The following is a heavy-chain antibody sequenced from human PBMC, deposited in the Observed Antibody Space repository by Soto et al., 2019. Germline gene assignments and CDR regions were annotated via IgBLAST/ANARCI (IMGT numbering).Heavy chain of an antibody. J-gene: IGHJ4*02. V-gene: IGHV3-23*04. D-gene: IGHD1-26*01. CDR2: ISDSGGTS. Sequence: EVQLVDSGGGLVQPGGSLRLACAASGFIFGNYVMSWVRQAPGKGLEWVSSISDSGGTSYYADSVKGRFTISRDNSKNTLELQMNSLRAEDTAIYYCAKRPRALLTFDYWGQGTLVTVSS. CDR3: AKRPRALLTFDY. CDR1: GFIFGNYV.